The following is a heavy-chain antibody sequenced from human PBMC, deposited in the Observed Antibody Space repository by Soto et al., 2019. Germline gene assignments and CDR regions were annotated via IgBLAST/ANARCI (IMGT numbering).Heavy chain of an antibody. V-gene: IGHV3-23*01. CDR1: GFTFSSYA. D-gene: IGHD1-20*01. CDR2: ISGSGGST. Sequence: GGSLRLSCAASGFTFSSYAMSWVRQAPGKGLEWVSAISGSGGSTYYADSVKGRFTISRDNSKNTLYLQMNSLRAEDTAVYYCAKEGQGKYNWNYYYYMDVWGKGTTVTVSS. J-gene: IGHJ6*03. CDR3: AKEGQGKYNWNYYYYMDV.